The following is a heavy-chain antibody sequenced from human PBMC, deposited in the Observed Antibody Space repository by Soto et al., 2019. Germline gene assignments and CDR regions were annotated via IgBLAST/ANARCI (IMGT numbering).Heavy chain of an antibody. CDR1: GVSVRSYT. V-gene: IGHV4-4*07. Sequence: ETLSLTCIVSGVSVRSYTWSWVRQPANKGLEWIGRVFSSVSATYNPSLKSRVSISMDTPENRISLKLDSVTAADAGVYFCARDGMTTGDTWGPGTLVTVSS. CDR2: VFSSVSA. D-gene: IGHD2-21*02. CDR3: ARDGMTTGDT. J-gene: IGHJ4*02.